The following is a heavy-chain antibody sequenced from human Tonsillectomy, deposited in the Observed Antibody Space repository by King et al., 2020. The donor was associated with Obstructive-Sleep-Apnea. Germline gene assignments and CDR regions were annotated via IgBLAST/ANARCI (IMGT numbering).Heavy chain of an antibody. V-gene: IGHV1-46*01. CDR3: ARDLYDYGGKFSGDDIDY. J-gene: IGHJ4*02. CDR1: GYTFTSYY. CDR2: INPSGGST. Sequence: VQLVESGAEVKKPGASVKVSCKASGYTFTSYYMHWVRQAPGQGLEWMGIINPSGGSTSYAQKFQGRVTITRDTSTSTVYMELSSLRSEDTAVYYGARDLYDYGGKFSGDDIDYWVQGPLVTVSS. D-gene: IGHD4-23*01.